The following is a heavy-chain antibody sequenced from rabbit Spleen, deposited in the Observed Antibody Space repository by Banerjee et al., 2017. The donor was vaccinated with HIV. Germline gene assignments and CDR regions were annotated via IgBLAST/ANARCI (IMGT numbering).Heavy chain of an antibody. CDR1: SFSFSDRDV. V-gene: IGHV1S45*01. CDR2: INIATGKS. CDR3: ARDLVAVIGWNFNL. Sequence: QEQLVESGGGLVKPGASLTLTCKASSFSFSDRDVMCWVRQAPGKGLEWIACINIATGKSVYASWAKGRFIMFRTSSTTVTLRMTSLTVADTATYFCARDLVAVIGWNFNLWGPGTLVTVS. D-gene: IGHD4-2*01. J-gene: IGHJ4*01.